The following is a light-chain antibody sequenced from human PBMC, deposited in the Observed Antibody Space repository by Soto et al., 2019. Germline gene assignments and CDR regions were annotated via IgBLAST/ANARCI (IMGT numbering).Light chain of an antibody. CDR3: QQYNSYSPCT. CDR2: DAS. V-gene: IGKV1-5*01. Sequence: DIQMTQSPSTLSASVGDRVTITCRASQSISSWLAWYQQKPGKAPKLLIYDASSLESGVPSKFSGSGSGTEFTLTFSSLQPEDFATYYCQQYNSYSPCTFGQGTKVEIK. J-gene: IGKJ1*01. CDR1: QSISSW.